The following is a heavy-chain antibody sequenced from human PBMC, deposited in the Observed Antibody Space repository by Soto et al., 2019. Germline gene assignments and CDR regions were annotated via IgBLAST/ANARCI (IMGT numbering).Heavy chain of an antibody. V-gene: IGHV1-18*01. J-gene: IGHJ5*02. CDR3: ARWICSSSSGEGWFDP. Sequence: GASVKVSCKASGYTFTSYGISWVRQAPGQGLKWMGWISAYNGNTNYAQKLQGRVTMTTDTSTSTAYMELRSLRSDDTAVYYCARWICSSSSGEGWFDPWGQGTLVTVSS. D-gene: IGHD6-6*01. CDR1: GYTFTSYG. CDR2: ISAYNGNT.